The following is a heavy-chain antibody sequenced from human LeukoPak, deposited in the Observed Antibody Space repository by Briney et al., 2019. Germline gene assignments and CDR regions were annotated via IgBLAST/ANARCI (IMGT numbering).Heavy chain of an antibody. CDR3: ARAKTFDFWSGYNPNNWFDP. CDR2: IYYSGST. Sequence: SETLSLTCTVSGGSISSGGYYWSWIRQHPGKGLEWIGYIYYSGSTYYNPSLKSRVTISVDTSKDQFSLKLSSVTAADTAVYYCARAKTFDFWSGYNPNNWFDPWGQGTLVTVSS. CDR1: GGSISSGGYY. V-gene: IGHV4-31*03. J-gene: IGHJ5*02. D-gene: IGHD3-3*01.